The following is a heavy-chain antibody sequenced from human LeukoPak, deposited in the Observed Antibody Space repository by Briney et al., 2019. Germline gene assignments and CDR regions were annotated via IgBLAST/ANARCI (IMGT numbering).Heavy chain of an antibody. CDR2: ISSSSSYI. CDR3: ARDRRDGYNVDY. D-gene: IGHD5-24*01. CDR1: GFTFSNYN. Sequence: PGGSLRLSCAASGFTFSNYNMNWVRQAPGKGLEWVSSISSSSSYIYYADSVKGRFTISRDNAKNSLYLQMNSLRAEDTAVYYCARDRRDGYNVDYWGQGTLVTVSS. J-gene: IGHJ4*02. V-gene: IGHV3-21*01.